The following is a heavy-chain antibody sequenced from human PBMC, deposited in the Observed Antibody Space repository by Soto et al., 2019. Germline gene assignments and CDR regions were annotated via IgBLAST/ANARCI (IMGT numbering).Heavy chain of an antibody. CDR2: ISYDGSNK. CDR3: AKDLYDSSGYYYGPDYYYYYGMDV. V-gene: IGHV3-30*18. Sequence: PGGSLRLSCAASGFTFSSYGMHWVRQAPGKGLEWVAVISYDGSNKYYADSVKGRFTISRDNSKNTLYLQMNSLRAEDTAVYYCAKDLYDSSGYYYGPDYYYYYGMDVWGQGTTVTVS. CDR1: GFTFSSYG. J-gene: IGHJ6*02. D-gene: IGHD3-22*01.